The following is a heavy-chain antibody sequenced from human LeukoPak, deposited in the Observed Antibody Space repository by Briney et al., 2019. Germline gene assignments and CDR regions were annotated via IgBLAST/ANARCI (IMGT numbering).Heavy chain of an antibody. CDR3: ARGTYSSSLRGGDY. V-gene: IGHV3-48*02. CDR1: GFTFSSYS. Sequence: GGSLRLSCTTSGFTFSSYSMNWVRQAPGKGLEWVSYISSNSGTIYYADSVQGRFTISRDNAKNSLYLQMNSLRDEDTAVYYCARGTYSSSLRGGDYWGQGTLVTVSS. D-gene: IGHD6-13*01. J-gene: IGHJ4*02. CDR2: ISSNSGTI.